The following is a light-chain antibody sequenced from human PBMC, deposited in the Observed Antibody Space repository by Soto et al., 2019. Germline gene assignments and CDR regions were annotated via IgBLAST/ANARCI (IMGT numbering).Light chain of an antibody. J-gene: IGKJ4*01. CDR2: GAS. CDR1: QSVGTS. V-gene: IGKV3-20*01. Sequence: EIVLTQSPATLSLSPGERATLSCRASQSVGTSLAWYRQKPGQAPRVLIYGASSRATGIPDRFSGSGSGTDFILTISRLEPEDFAVYYCQQYGSSHPFGGGTKVEIK. CDR3: QQYGSSHP.